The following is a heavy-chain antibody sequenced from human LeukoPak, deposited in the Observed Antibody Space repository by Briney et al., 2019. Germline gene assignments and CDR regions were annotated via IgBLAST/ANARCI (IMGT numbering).Heavy chain of an antibody. V-gene: IGHV3-7*04. CDR1: GFTFSRYW. CDR2: IKQDGSEK. D-gene: IGHD6-13*01. Sequence: GGSLRLSFAASGFTFSRYWMSWVRQAPGKGLEWVANIKQDGSEKYYVGSVKGRFTISRDNAKNSLYLQMNSLRAEDTAVYYCAREEGSSIYYRYFDYWGQGTLATVSS. CDR3: AREEGSSIYYRYFDY. J-gene: IGHJ4*02.